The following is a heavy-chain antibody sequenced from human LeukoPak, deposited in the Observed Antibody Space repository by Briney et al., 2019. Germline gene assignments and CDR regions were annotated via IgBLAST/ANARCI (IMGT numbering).Heavy chain of an antibody. Sequence: GGSLRLSCAASGFTFSSYSMNWVRQAPGKGQEWVSYISSSSSTIYYADSVKGRFTISRDNAKNSLYLQMNSLRAEDTAVYFCARGGSYSLAIGYWGQGALVTVSS. D-gene: IGHD1-26*01. J-gene: IGHJ4*02. CDR2: ISSSSSTI. CDR1: GFTFSSYS. V-gene: IGHV3-48*01. CDR3: ARGGSYSLAIGY.